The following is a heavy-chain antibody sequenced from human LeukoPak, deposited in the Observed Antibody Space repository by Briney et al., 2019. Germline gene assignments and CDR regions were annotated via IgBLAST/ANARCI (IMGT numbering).Heavy chain of an antibody. D-gene: IGHD2-2*01. CDR2: IRSSGSTI. Sequence: GGSLRLSCAASGFTFSDYYMSWIRQAPGKGLEWVSYIRSSGSTIYYADSVKGRFTISRDNAKNSLYLQMNSLRAEDTAVYYCARVDCSSTSRYEFDYWGQGTLVTVSS. CDR3: ARVDCSSTSRYEFDY. V-gene: IGHV3-11*04. CDR1: GFTFSDYY. J-gene: IGHJ4*02.